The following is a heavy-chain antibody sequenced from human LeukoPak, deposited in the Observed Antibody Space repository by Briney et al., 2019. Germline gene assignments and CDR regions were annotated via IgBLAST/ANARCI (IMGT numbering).Heavy chain of an antibody. J-gene: IGHJ4*02. V-gene: IGHV3-74*01. D-gene: IGHD1-14*01. Sequence: PGGSLRLSCTASGFTFSSYWMHWVRQAPGKGLVWVSRINSDGGSTSYADSVKGRFTISRDNSKNTLYLQMNSLRAEDTAVYYCAKDKWRTSGYFDYWGQGTLVTVSS. CDR3: AKDKWRTSGYFDY. CDR2: INSDGGST. CDR1: GFTFSSYW.